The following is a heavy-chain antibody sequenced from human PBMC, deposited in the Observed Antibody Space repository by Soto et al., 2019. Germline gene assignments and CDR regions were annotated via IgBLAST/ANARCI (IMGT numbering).Heavy chain of an antibody. Sequence: SETLSLTCTVSGGSVTTSSYYWGWTRQPPGKGLQWIGSIYYSGSTYYNPSLKSRVTISVDTSKNQFSLKLSSVTAADTAVYYCARTVIGGFDYWGQGTLVTVSS. CDR2: IYYSGST. V-gene: IGHV4-39*07. D-gene: IGHD3-16*02. J-gene: IGHJ4*02. CDR3: ARTVIGGFDY. CDR1: GGSVTTSSYY.